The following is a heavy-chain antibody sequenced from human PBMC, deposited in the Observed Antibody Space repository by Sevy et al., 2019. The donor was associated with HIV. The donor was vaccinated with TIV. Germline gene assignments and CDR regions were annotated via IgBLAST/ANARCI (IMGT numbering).Heavy chain of an antibody. CDR3: ARRGYYDSSGYYTYGMYV. Sequence: GESLKISCKGSGYTFSNYWIGWVRQMPGKGLEWMGIIYPGDSDTRYSPSFQGQVTISSDKSISTAYLQWSSLKASDTAMYDCARRGYYDSSGYYTYGMYVWGQGTTVTVSS. CDR2: IYPGDSDT. J-gene: IGHJ6*02. CDR1: GYTFSNYW. V-gene: IGHV5-51*01. D-gene: IGHD3-22*01.